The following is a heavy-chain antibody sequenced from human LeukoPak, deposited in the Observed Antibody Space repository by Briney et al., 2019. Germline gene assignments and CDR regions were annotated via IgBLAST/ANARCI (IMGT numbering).Heavy chain of an antibody. Sequence: PSETLSLTCIVSGGPIAIGGYYWSWIRQHPGKGLEWIGYTYYSGSTYYNPSLESRGIISVDTSKKQFSLRLTSVTAADTAVYYCARHRAMATVGDYFDSWGQGTLVTVSS. CDR1: GGPIAIGGYY. V-gene: IGHV4-31*03. D-gene: IGHD5-24*01. J-gene: IGHJ4*02. CDR3: ARHRAMATVGDYFDS. CDR2: TYYSGST.